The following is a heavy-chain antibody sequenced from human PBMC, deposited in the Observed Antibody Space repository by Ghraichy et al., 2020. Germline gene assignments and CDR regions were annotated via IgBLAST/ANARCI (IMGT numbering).Heavy chain of an antibody. D-gene: IGHD6-6*01. J-gene: IGHJ6*02. Sequence: LETLSLTCTVSGGSISSYYWSWIRQPPGKGLEWIGYIYYSGSTNYNPSLKSRVTISVDTSKNQFSLKLSSVTAADTAVYYCARAQYSSSYHPDKVYYYGMDVWGQGTTVTVSS. CDR3: ARAQYSSSYHPDKVYYYGMDV. V-gene: IGHV4-59*01. CDR2: IYYSGST. CDR1: GGSISSYY.